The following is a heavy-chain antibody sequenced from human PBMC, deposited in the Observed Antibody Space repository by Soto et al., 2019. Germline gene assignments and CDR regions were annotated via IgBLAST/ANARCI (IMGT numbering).Heavy chain of an antibody. CDR3: ASYRDGYYSHFVY. V-gene: IGHV1-69*01. D-gene: IGHD3-22*01. Sequence: QLYLVQSGAEVKKPGSSVKVSCKALRGTFTNEAVSWVRQAPGQGLEWMGGIMPFFGSGNYAQKFQGRINIPADASTSSVYLELTSLRYEDTAVYDCASYRDGYYSHFVYWGQGTLVTVSS. CDR2: IMPFFGSG. J-gene: IGHJ4*02. CDR1: RGTFTNEA.